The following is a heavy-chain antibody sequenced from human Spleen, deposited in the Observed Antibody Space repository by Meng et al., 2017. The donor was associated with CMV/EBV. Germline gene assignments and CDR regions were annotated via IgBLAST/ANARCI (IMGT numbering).Heavy chain of an antibody. J-gene: IGHJ4*02. Sequence: GESPKISCAASGFTFNNSWMHWVRQAPGKGLMWVSHIDSDGVNRRYADSVKGRFTVFRDNAKNTLFLQMNSLRAEDTAVYFCARDLGYRYGRPLDSWGQGTLVTVSS. V-gene: IGHV3-74*01. D-gene: IGHD5-18*01. CDR2: IDSDGVNR. CDR1: GFTFNNSW. CDR3: ARDLGYRYGRPLDS.